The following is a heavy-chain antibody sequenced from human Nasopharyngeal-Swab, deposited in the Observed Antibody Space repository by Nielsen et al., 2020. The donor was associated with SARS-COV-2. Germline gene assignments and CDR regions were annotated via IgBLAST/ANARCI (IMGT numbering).Heavy chain of an antibody. V-gene: IGHV4-34*01. J-gene: IGHJ6*03. CDR2: ITRSGNT. Sequence: SETLSLTCSLNGVSFSGYHWGWIRQSPGKRLEWIGDITRSGNTNYNPALKSRVIMSVATSKDEFSLKLTSVTAADTAIYFCARVNNGGGIVPASYSFFMDVWGKGTTVTVSS. CDR1: GVSFSGYH. CDR3: ARVNNGGGIVPASYSFFMDV. D-gene: IGHD2-2*01.